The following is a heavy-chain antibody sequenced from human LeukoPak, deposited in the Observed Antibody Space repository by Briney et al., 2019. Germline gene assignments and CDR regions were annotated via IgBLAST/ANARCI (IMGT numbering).Heavy chain of an antibody. Sequence: GGSLRLSCTASGFTFGDYAMSWVRQAPGKGLEWVGFIRTKPYGGTTEYAASVKGRFTISRDDSKSIAYLQMNSLETGDTAVYYCTRGGPRYYYYMDVWGKGTTVTISS. CDR3: TRGGPRYYYYMDV. CDR2: IRTKPYGGTT. J-gene: IGHJ6*03. CDR1: GFTFGDYA. V-gene: IGHV3-49*04.